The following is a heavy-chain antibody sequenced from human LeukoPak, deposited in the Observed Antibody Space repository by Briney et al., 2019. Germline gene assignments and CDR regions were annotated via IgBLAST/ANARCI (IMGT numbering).Heavy chain of an antibody. D-gene: IGHD3-10*01. J-gene: IGHJ4*02. V-gene: IGHV4-59*08. CDR3: ARHTPSDSGSYPLDY. CDR2: IYYGGST. CDR1: GGSIRNFY. Sequence: SETLSLTCTVSGGSIRNFYWSWVRQPPGKGLEWIAYIYYGGSTNYNPSLKSRVTISVDTSKNQFSLKLTSVTAADTAVYYCARHTPSDSGSYPLDYWGQGPLVTVSS.